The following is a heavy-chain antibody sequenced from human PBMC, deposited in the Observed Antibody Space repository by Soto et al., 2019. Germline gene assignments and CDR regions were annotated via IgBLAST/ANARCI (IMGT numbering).Heavy chain of an antibody. J-gene: IGHJ4*02. D-gene: IGHD2-21*02. CDR1: GFTFFTSA. CDR2: IVVGSGNT. Sequence: ASVKVSCKASGFTFFTSAVQWVRQARGQGLEWIGWIVVGSGNTNYAQKFQERVTITRDMSTNTAYMELTSLRSEDTAVYYCAADPYCGGDCYFDYWGQGIMVTVSS. V-gene: IGHV1-58*01. CDR3: AADPYCGGDCYFDY.